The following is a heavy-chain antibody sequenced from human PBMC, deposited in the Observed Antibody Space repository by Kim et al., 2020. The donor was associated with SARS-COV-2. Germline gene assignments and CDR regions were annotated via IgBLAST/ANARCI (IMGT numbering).Heavy chain of an antibody. Sequence: GGSLRLSCATFGFTFSTYAMHWVRQAPGKGLEYVALISYDGSKTYYGDSVKGRFTISRDNSKNTLSLQMNSLRAEDTAVYYCAKDQAHYDILTVLDYWGQGTLVSDSS. CDR2: ISYDGSKT. CDR3: AKDQAHYDILTVLDY. CDR1: GFTFSTYA. D-gene: IGHD3-9*01. V-gene: IGHV3-30*18. J-gene: IGHJ4*02.